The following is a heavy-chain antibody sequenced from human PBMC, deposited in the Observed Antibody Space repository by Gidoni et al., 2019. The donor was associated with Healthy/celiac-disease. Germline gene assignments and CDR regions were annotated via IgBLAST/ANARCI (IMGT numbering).Heavy chain of an antibody. CDR1: GFTFSSYS. CDR2: ISSISSYI. J-gene: IGHJ6*02. Sequence: EVQLVESGGGLVKPGGSLRLSCAASGFTFSSYSMNWVRQAPGKGLEWVSSISSISSYIYYADSVKGRFTISRDNAKNSLYLQMNSLRAEDTAVYYCARDLGELLPLEGGMDVWGQGTTVTVSS. V-gene: IGHV3-21*01. D-gene: IGHD3-16*01. CDR3: ARDLGELLPLEGGMDV.